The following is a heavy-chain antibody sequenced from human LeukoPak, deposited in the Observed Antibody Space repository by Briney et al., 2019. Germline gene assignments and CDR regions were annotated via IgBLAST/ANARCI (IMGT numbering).Heavy chain of an antibody. V-gene: IGHV3-9*03. CDR3: AKEGYSGYEH. CDR1: GFTFDDYA. CDR2: ISWNSGSI. D-gene: IGHD5-12*01. J-gene: IGHJ1*01. Sequence: GGSLRLSCAASGFTFDDYAMHWVRQAPGKGLEWVSGISWNSGSIDYADSVKGRFTISRDNAKNSLYLQMNSLRAEDMALYYCAKEGYSGYEHWGQGTLVTVSS.